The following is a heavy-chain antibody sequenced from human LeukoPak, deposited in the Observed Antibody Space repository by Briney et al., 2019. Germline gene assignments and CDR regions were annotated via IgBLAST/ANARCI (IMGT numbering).Heavy chain of an antibody. V-gene: IGHV4-39*01. CDR2: IYYSGST. J-gene: IGHJ4*02. CDR1: GGSISSSSYY. CDR3: ARYKANPAGLYQLLVGGYCYFDY. D-gene: IGHD2-2*01. Sequence: PSETLSLTCTVSGGSISSSSYYWGWVRQPPGKGLEWIGSIYYSGSTYYNPSLKSRVTISVDTSKNQFSLKLSSVTAADTAVYYCARYKANPAGLYQLLVGGYCYFDYWGQGTLVTVSS.